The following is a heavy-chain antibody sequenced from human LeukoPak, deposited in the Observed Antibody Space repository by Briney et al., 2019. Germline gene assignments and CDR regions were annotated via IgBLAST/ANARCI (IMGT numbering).Heavy chain of an antibody. D-gene: IGHD3-22*01. CDR2: IKSKTDGGAT. CDR3: TTDSAVYYYYDSSGSGFDY. CDR1: GFTFSNAW. V-gene: IGHV3-15*07. Sequence: GGSLRLSCAASGFTFSNAWMNWVRQAPGKGLEWVGRIKSKTDGGATDYAAPVKGRFTISRDDSKNTLYLQMNSLKTEDTAVYYCTTDSAVYYYYDSSGSGFDYWGQGTLVTVSS. J-gene: IGHJ4*02.